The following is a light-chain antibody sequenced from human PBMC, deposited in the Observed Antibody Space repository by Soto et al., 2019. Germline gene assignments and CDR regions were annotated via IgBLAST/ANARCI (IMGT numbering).Light chain of an antibody. CDR1: QSVNSN. V-gene: IGKV3-15*01. CDR2: GIS. J-gene: IGKJ5*01. CDR3: QQYSKWPIT. Sequence: EILLSHSQSILCCNPGGSTTLSCRARQSVNSNSLAWYQQHPGQPPRLLIYGISTRATGIPARFSGSGSGTEFSLTISSLQSEDFAVYYCQQYSKWPITFGQGTRLEIK.